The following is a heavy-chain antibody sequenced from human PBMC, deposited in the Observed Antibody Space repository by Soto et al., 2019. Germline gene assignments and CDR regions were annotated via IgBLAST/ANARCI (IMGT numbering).Heavy chain of an antibody. CDR1: SASLDSDN. Sequence: QVHLQESGPGLVKPSATLSLTCAVSSASLDSDNCSWIRQPPGKGLEWIGYIYPTRRTNYNPPLRCRFSRYKNTAKNQFCLRLDSVFGAAAAVYLYARMMGFGEIFLFSDHWGQRTLSSVSS. J-gene: IGHJ4*02. V-gene: IGHV4-4*08. D-gene: IGHD3-9*01. CDR2: IYPTRRT. CDR3: ARMMGFGEIFLFSDH.